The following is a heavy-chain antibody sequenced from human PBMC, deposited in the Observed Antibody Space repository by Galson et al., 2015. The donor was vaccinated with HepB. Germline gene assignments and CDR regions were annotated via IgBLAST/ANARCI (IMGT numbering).Heavy chain of an antibody. CDR1: GFAFDTHA. Sequence: SLRLSCAASGFAFDTHAMSWVRQAPGRGLERISGISGNGDSTFYADSVKGRFTVSRDNSNHMLYLQMNSRRAEDAGLYFCAKGYGLFDSWGQGILVTVSS. D-gene: IGHD5-18*01. J-gene: IGHJ5*01. CDR3: AKGYGLFDS. V-gene: IGHV3-23*01. CDR2: ISGNGDST.